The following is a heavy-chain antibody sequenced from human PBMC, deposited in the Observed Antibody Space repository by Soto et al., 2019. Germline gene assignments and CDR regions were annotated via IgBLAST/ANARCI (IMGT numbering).Heavy chain of an antibody. D-gene: IGHD3-10*01. Sequence: VGSLRLSCAASGITTSTYWMGWFRQAPGRGLEWVATIKRDGTEKYYMDSLKGRFTISRDNAINSLYLQMSRLRAEDTAVYFCVTGDHADYWGQGTLVTVSS. CDR1: GITTSTYW. CDR2: IKRDGTEK. CDR3: VTGDHADY. V-gene: IGHV3-7*03. J-gene: IGHJ4*02.